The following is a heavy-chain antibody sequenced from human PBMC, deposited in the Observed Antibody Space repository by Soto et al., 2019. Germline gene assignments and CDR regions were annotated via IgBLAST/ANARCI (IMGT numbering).Heavy chain of an antibody. Sequence: QVHLVQSGAEVKKPGASVKVSCKASGYTFTSYGITWVRQAPGQGLEWMGWISAHNGNTDYAQKLQGRVIVTRDTSTSTAYMELRRLRSDDTAVYYCARGRDGDYWGQGAVVTVSS. V-gene: IGHV1-18*01. D-gene: IGHD6-6*01. CDR3: ARGRDGDY. CDR1: GYTFTSYG. CDR2: ISAHNGNT. J-gene: IGHJ4*02.